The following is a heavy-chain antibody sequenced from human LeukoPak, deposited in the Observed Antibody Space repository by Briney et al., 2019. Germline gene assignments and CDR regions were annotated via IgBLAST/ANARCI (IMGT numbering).Heavy chain of an antibody. J-gene: IGHJ4*02. CDR2: IIPIFGTA. Sequence: ASVNVSCKASGGTFSSYAISWVRQAPGQGLEWMGGIIPIFGTANYAQKFQGRVTITADESTSTAYMELSSLRSEDTAVYYCARTGLRDGYNNFDYWGQGTLVTVSS. CDR3: ARTGLRDGYNNFDY. V-gene: IGHV1-69*13. CDR1: GGTFSSYA. D-gene: IGHD5-24*01.